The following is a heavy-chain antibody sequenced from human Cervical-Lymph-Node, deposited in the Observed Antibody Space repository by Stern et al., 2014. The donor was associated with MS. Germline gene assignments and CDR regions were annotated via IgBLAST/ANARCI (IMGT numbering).Heavy chain of an antibody. J-gene: IGHJ4*02. CDR1: GIIFSGTS. D-gene: IGHD3-10*01. CDR2: IRSRANGQTT. V-gene: IGHV3-73*01. CDR3: VSDGSGWRN. Sequence: VQLVESGGGLVQPGGSLKLSCVASGIIFSGTSMRWVRQASGKGLEWIGRIRSRANGQTTVYTASVKGRFTISRDDSKNTAYLQMNSLKTEDTAVYYCVSDGSGWRNWGQGTLVTVSS.